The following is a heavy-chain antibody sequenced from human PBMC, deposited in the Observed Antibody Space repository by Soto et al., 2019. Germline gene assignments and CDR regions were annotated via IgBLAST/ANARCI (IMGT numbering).Heavy chain of an antibody. Sequence: SGPTLVNPTQTLTLTCAFSGFSLSTDGMCVSWIRQPPGKALEWLALIDWEDDKYYNASLKTRLTISKDTSKSQVVLTMTNMDPEDTASYYCARAAFYEDVGSSYQGSYFDYWGQVTLVIVSS. V-gene: IGHV2-70*01. CDR2: IDWEDDK. J-gene: IGHJ4*02. D-gene: IGHD2-15*01. CDR1: GFSLSTDGMC. CDR3: ARAAFYEDVGSSYQGSYFDY.